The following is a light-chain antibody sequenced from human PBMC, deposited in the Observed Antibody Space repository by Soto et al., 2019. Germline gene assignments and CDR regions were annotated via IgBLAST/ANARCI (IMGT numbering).Light chain of an antibody. V-gene: IGLV2-14*03. Sequence: QSALTQPASVSGSPGQSITISCTGTSRDVGAYDYVSWYQQHPGKAPKLMIFDVSYRPAEVSNRFAGSECGNTASLTISGRQAEDEGDYYCSSYTTISTRLFGGGTQLTVL. CDR1: SRDVGAYDY. J-gene: IGLJ2*01. CDR3: SSYTTISTRL. CDR2: DVS.